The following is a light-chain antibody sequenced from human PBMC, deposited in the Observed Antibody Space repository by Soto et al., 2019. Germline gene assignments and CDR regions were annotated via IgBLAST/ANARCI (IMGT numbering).Light chain of an antibody. CDR3: QQYASSPLT. V-gene: IGKV3-20*01. Sequence: EIVLTQSPGTLSLSSGERATLSCRASQSVRSNYVAWYQQKPGQAPRLLIYGASSRATGIPDRFGGSGSGTDFTLTISRLEPEDFALYYCQQYASSPLTFGGGTKVEIK. CDR1: QSVRSNY. CDR2: GAS. J-gene: IGKJ4*01.